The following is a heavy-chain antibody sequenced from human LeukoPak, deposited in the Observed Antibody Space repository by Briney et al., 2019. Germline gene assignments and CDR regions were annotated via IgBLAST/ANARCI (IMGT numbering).Heavy chain of an antibody. J-gene: IGHJ4*02. D-gene: IGHD5-18*01. V-gene: IGHV1-18*01. Sequence: ASVKVSCTASGYTFTSYSISWVRQAPGQGLEWMGWISTYNGNTNYAQKLQGRVTMTTDTSTSTAYMELRSLRSDGTAVYYCARDRARGYSEGCWSHYWAQGTLVTVSS. CDR2: ISTYNGNT. CDR3: ARDRARGYSEGCWSHY. CDR1: GYTFTSYS.